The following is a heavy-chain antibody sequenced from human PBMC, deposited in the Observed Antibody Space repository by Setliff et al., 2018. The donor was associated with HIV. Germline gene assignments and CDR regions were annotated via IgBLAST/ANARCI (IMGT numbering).Heavy chain of an antibody. V-gene: IGHV1-69*13. CDR3: ARVGEMATIGYSYYYMDV. CDR2: IIPMFGTT. CDR1: GVTFRRFA. Sequence: GASVKVSCKASGVTFRRFAFSWVRQAPGQGLEWMGGIIPMFGTTNYAQKFQGRVTITADESTSTVYMELTSLRFEDTAVYYCARVGEMATIGYSYYYMDVWGKGTMVTVSS. J-gene: IGHJ6*03. D-gene: IGHD5-12*01.